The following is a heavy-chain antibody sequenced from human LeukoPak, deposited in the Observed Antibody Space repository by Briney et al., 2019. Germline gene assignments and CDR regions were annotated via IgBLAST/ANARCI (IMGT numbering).Heavy chain of an antibody. Sequence: QSGGSLRLSCAASGFTFNNYAMSWVRQAPGTGLEWVSTFSASGANTYYADSVGGRFTISRDNSKNSLYLQMNGLRAEDTAFYYCARSPLSTLKSFDSWGQGTLVIVSS. CDR3: ARSPLSTLKSFDS. D-gene: IGHD3-16*01. CDR2: FSASGANT. CDR1: GFTFNNYA. V-gene: IGHV3-23*01. J-gene: IGHJ4*02.